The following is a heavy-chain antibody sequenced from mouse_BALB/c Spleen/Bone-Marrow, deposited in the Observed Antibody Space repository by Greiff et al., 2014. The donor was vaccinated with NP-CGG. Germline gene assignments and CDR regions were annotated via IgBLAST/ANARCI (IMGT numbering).Heavy chain of an antibody. CDR1: GYTFNSSW. Sequence: VKLQESGAELVRPGASVKLSCKASGYTFNSSWINWVKQRPGQGLEWIGNIYPSDSYTNYNQKFKDKATLTVDKSSSTAYMQLSSPTSEDSAFYYCTRSYGSSYEYYFDDWGQGTTLTVSS. D-gene: IGHD1-1*01. V-gene: IGHV1-69*02. CDR3: TRSYGSSYEYYFDD. J-gene: IGHJ2*01. CDR2: IYPSDSYT.